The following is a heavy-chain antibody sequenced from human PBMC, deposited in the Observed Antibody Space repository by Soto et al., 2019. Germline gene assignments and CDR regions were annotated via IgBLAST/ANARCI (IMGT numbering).Heavy chain of an antibody. CDR2: IIPIFGTA. Sequence: QVQLVQSGAEVKKPGSSVKVSCKASGGTFSSYAISWVRQAHGQGLEWMGGIIPIFGTANSAQKFQGRVTISADEYTSTAYMELSSLRSEDTAVYYCARGLFAGARGGVYYDYGMDVWGQGTTVTVSS. J-gene: IGHJ6*02. CDR3: ARGLFAGARGGVYYDYGMDV. V-gene: IGHV1-69*01. D-gene: IGHD3-10*01. CDR1: GGTFSSYA.